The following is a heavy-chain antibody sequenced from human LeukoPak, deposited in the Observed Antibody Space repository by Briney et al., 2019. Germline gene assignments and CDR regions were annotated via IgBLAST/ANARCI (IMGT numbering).Heavy chain of an antibody. J-gene: IGHJ6*02. CDR1: GFTFSSYG. CDR3: ASTIVNWNYESYYYYYGMDV. V-gene: IGHV3-33*01. D-gene: IGHD1-7*01. Sequence: SGGSLRLSCAVSGFTFSSYGMHWVRQAPGKGLEWVAVIWYDGSNKYYADSVKGRFTISRDNSKNTLYLQMNSLRAEDTAVYYCASTIVNWNYESYYYYYGMDVWGQGTTVTVSS. CDR2: IWYDGSNK.